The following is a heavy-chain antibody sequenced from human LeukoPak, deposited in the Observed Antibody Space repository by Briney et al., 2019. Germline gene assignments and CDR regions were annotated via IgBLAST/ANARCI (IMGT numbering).Heavy chain of an antibody. D-gene: IGHD3-10*01. CDR2: ISHDGNNK. J-gene: IGHJ4*02. V-gene: IGHV3-30*18. CDR1: GFTFSVYG. Sequence: PGRSLRLSCAASGFTFSVYGMHWVRQAPGKGLEWVADISHDGNNKYYEDSVKGRFSISRDNSKNTLYLQMNSLRAEDTAIYYCAKAEGVSGSLYHGDYWGQGTLVTVSS. CDR3: AKAEGVSGSLYHGDY.